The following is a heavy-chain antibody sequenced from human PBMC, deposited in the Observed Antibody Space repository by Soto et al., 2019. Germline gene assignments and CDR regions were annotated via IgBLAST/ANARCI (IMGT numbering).Heavy chain of an antibody. CDR2: INPSGATT. CDR1: GYTFTSYY. J-gene: IGHJ4*02. CDR3: ARGHCTNGVCYGSESVEATDFDY. V-gene: IGHV1-46*01. Sequence: ASVRVSCKASGYTFTSYYMHWVRQAPGQGLEWMGIINPSGATTSYAQKFQGRVTMTRDTSTSTVYMELSSLRSEDTAVYYCARGHCTNGVCYGSESVEATDFDYWGQGTLVTVSS. D-gene: IGHD2-8*01.